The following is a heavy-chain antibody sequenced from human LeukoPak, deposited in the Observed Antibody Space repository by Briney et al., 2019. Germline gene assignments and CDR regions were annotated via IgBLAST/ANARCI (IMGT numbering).Heavy chain of an antibody. J-gene: IGHJ4*02. Sequence: GGSLRLSCAASGFTVSSYHMSWVRQAPGKGLEWVSSISSSSSYIYYADSVKGRFTISRDNAKNSLYLQMNSLRAEDTAVYYCASLYNRNDPTFDYWGQGTLVTVSS. CDR3: ASLYNRNDPTFDY. D-gene: IGHD1-20*01. CDR2: ISSSSSYI. CDR1: GFTVSSYH. V-gene: IGHV3-21*01.